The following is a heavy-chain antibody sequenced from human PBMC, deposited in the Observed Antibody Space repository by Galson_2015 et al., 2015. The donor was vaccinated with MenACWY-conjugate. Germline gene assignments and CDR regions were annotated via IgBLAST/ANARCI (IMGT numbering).Heavy chain of an antibody. CDR3: ARDQSLRYFGWFFPFDY. Sequence: SLRLSCAASGFTFSSYAMHWVRQAPGKGLEWVAVISYDGSNKYYADSVKGRFTISRDNSKNTLYLQMNSLRAEDTAVYYCARDQSLRYFGWFFPFDYWGQGTLVTVSS. CDR2: ISYDGSNK. V-gene: IGHV3-30*04. J-gene: IGHJ4*02. CDR1: GFTFSSYA. D-gene: IGHD3-9*01.